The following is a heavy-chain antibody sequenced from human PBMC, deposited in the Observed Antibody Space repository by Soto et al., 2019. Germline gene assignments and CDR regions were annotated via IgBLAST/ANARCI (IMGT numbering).Heavy chain of an antibody. J-gene: IGHJ4*02. CDR2: IIPIFGTA. D-gene: IGHD1-1*01. V-gene: IGHV1-69*13. CDR3: ARTTGTTSPFDY. CDR1: GGTFSSYA. Sequence: GASVKVSCKASGGTFSSYAISWVRQAPGQGLEWMGGIIPIFGTANYAQKFQGRVTITADESTSTAYMELSSLRSEDTAVYYCARTTGTTSPFDYWGQGTLVTVSS.